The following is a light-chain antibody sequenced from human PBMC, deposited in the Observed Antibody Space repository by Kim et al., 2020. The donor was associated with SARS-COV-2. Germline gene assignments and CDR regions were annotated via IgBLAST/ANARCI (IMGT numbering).Light chain of an antibody. CDR3: QQYGESMLT. CDR1: RSVTNRY. Sequence: SAGERTTLSCRASRSVTNRYLAWYQRRPGQAPRLRIFGASSRSTGIPDRFAGSGYGTDFTLTISRLEPEDFAVYYCQQYGESMLTFGQGTRLEIK. CDR2: GAS. J-gene: IGKJ5*01. V-gene: IGKV3-20*01.